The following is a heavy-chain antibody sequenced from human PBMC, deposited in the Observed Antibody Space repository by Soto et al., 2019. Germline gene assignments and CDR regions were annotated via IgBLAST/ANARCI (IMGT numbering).Heavy chain of an antibody. Sequence: SETLSITCTVSGGSISSNDYYWDWIRQSPGKGLEWIGSIYYSGTTYYNPSLKSRVSMSVDTSRNQFSLKLSSVTAADTSVYYCARAGTRDYYGSENWFDPWGQGTLVTVSS. D-gene: IGHD3-10*01. CDR1: GGSISSNDYY. CDR2: IYYSGTT. J-gene: IGHJ5*02. CDR3: ARAGTRDYYGSENWFDP. V-gene: IGHV4-39*07.